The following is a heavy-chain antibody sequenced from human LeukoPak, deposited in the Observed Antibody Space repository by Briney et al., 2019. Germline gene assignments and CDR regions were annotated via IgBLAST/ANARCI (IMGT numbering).Heavy chain of an antibody. CDR1: GGTFSGQA. V-gene: IGHV1-69*13. CDR2: ILPVFGTP. D-gene: IGHD1-26*01. J-gene: IGHJ4*02. Sequence: ASVKVSCKVSGGTFSGQAVSWMRQAPGQGLEWMGGILPVFGTPDYAPKFQDRVTIAADEPTNTVYLQLSTLRSDDTAIYYCARDRVGATTWVFDYWGQGTLVTVAS. CDR3: ARDRVGATTWVFDY.